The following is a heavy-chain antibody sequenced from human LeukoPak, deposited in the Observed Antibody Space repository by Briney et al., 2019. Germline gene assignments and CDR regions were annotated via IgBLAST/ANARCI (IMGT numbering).Heavy chain of an antibody. CDR1: GFTFSSYA. CDR3: AKDRSDMITFGGHI. CDR2: ISGSGGST. V-gene: IGHV3-23*01. D-gene: IGHD3-16*01. J-gene: IGHJ3*02. Sequence: GGSLRLSCAASGFTFSSYAMSWVRQAPRKGLELVSAISGSGGSTYYADSVKGRFTISRDTSKNTLYLQMNSLRAEDTAVYYCAKDRSDMITFGGHIWGQGTMVTVSS.